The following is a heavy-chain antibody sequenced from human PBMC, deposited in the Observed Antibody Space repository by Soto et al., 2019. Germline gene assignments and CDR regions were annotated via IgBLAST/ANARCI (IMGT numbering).Heavy chain of an antibody. J-gene: IGHJ6*03. V-gene: IGHV2-26*01. Sequence: HVTLKESGPVLVNPTETLTLTCTVSGFSLSNGKVGVSWIGQPPGKALEWLAHIFSNDEKSYRTSLKSRLTISEDTSKSQVVLTMTNVDPVDTATYCCARILFGRSVAGGYFYMDVWGKGTTVTVSS. CDR1: GFSLSNGKVG. CDR3: ARILFGRSVAGGYFYMDV. CDR2: IFSNDEK. D-gene: IGHD6-19*01.